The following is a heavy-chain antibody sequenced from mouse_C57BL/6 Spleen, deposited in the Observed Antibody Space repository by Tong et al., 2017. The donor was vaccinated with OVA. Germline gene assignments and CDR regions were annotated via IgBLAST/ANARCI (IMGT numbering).Heavy chain of an antibody. J-gene: IGHJ4*01. V-gene: IGHV1-54*01. CDR1: GYAFTNYL. Sequence: VQLQQSGAELVRPGTSVKVSCKASGYAFTNYLIEWVKQRPGQGLEWIGVINPGSGGTNYNEKFKGKATLTADKSSSTDYMQLSSLTSDDSAVYFCARGGDAMDYWGQGTSVTVSS. CDR3: ARGGDAMDY. CDR2: INPGSGGT.